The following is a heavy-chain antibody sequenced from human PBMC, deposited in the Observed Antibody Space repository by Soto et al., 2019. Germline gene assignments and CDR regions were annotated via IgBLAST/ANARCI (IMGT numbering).Heavy chain of an antibody. CDR2: INSDGSST. CDR3: VRDGHCISTSCYVPYDYGMDV. D-gene: IGHD2-2*01. V-gene: IGHV3-74*01. Sequence: EVQLVESGGGLVQPGGSLRLSCAASGFTFSSYWMHWVRQTPGKGLVWVSRINSDGSSTSYADSVKGRFTISRDNAKNTLYLQMNSLRAEDTAAYYCVRDGHCISTSCYVPYDYGMDVWGQGTTVTVSS. CDR1: GFTFSSYW. J-gene: IGHJ6*02.